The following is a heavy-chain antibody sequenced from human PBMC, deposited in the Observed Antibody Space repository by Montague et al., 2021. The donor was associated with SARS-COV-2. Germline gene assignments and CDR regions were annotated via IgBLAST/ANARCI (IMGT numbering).Heavy chain of an antibody. V-gene: IGHV4-59*01. J-gene: IGHJ6*02. CDR2: VHYTGST. CDR3: ARAHNTCSIANCVNCFDV. Sequence: SETLSLTCEVSGGSMSGYYWTWIRQSPGKGLEWIGYVHYTGSTKYNPSLKTRVSLSLDTPKNHFSLHLSSVTAADTAIYFCARAHNTCSIANCVNCFDVWGLGAMVTVSS. D-gene: IGHD1-1*01. CDR1: GGSMSGYY.